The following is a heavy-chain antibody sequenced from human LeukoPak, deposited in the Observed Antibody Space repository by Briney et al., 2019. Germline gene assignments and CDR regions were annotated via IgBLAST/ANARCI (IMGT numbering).Heavy chain of an antibody. Sequence: PSETLSLTCAVYGGSFSGYYWSWIRQPPGKGLEWIGEINHSGSTNYNPSLKSRVTISVDTSKNQFSLKLSSVTAADTAVYYCAAVAGVYYYYYGMDVWGQGTTVTVSS. CDR2: INHSGST. J-gene: IGHJ6*02. CDR1: GGSFSGYY. CDR3: AAVAGVYYYYYGMDV. D-gene: IGHD6-19*01. V-gene: IGHV4-34*01.